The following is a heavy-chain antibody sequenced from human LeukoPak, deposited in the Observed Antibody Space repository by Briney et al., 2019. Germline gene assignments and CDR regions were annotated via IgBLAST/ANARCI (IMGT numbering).Heavy chain of an antibody. D-gene: IGHD3-16*01. J-gene: IGHJ5*02. Sequence: GGSLRLSCVASGFTFSNYAMNWVRQAPGKGLDWVSTISVGHSTIYADSVKGRFTISRDNSRNTLYLQMNSLRAEDTAVYYCAKGTQFGSTHWFDPWGQGTLVAVSS. CDR1: GFTFSNYA. V-gene: IGHV3-23*01. CDR2: ISVGHST. CDR3: AKGTQFGSTHWFDP.